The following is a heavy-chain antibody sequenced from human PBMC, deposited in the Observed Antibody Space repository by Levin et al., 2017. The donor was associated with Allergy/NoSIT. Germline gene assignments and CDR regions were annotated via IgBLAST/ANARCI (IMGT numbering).Heavy chain of an antibody. CDR3: TSAGIAAAGNDY. CDR1: GFTFSGSA. Sequence: GASVKVSCAASGFTFSGSAMHWVRQASGKGLEWVGRIRSKANSYATAYAASVKGRFTISRDDSKNTAYLQMNSLKTEDTAVYYCTSAGIAAAGNDYWGQGTLVTVSS. V-gene: IGHV3-73*01. D-gene: IGHD6-13*01. CDR2: IRSKANSYAT. J-gene: IGHJ4*02.